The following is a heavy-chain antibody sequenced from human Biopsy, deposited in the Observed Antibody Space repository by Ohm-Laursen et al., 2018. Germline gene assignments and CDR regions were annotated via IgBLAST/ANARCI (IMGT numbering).Heavy chain of an antibody. CDR1: GGSISSSSTYY. V-gene: IGHV4-39*01. CDR2: IYNTETT. CDR3: ARHPTGFWFDP. Sequence: SETLSLTCIVSGGSISSSSTYYWAWLRQPPGKGLEWIGSIYNTETTFYNPSLKSRVTISIDTSTNQFSLKVSSATAADTALYFCARHPTGFWFDPWGHGTLVTVSS. J-gene: IGHJ5*02.